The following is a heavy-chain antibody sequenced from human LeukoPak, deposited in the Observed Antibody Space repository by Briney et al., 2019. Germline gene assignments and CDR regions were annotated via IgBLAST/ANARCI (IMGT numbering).Heavy chain of an antibody. CDR1: DGSISSGSYY. J-gene: IGHJ5*02. Sequence: SETLSLTCTVSDGSISSGSYYWSWLRQPAGRGLEWIGRIYTSGSTNENPSLKSRVTISVDTSKNQFSLKLSSVTAADTAVYYCATDLGYGNWFDPWGQGTLVTVSS. D-gene: IGHD5-12*01. CDR2: IYTSGST. CDR3: ATDLGYGNWFDP. V-gene: IGHV4-61*02.